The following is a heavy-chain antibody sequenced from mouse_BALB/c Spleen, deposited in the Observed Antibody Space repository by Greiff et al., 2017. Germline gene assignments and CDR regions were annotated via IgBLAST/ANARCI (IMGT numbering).Heavy chain of an antibody. J-gene: IGHJ2*01. V-gene: IGHV5-6-3*01. Sequence: EVKVVESGGGLVQPGGSLKLSCAASGFTFSSYGMSWVRQTPDKRLELVATINSNGGSTYYPDSVKGRFTISRDNAKNTLYLQMSSLKSEDTAMYYCARDDGYYDYFDYWGQGTTLTVSS. CDR2: INSNGGST. CDR3: ARDDGYYDYFDY. CDR1: GFTFSSYG. D-gene: IGHD2-3*01.